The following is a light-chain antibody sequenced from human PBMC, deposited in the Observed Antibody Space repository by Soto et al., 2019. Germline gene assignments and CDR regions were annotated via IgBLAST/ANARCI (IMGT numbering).Light chain of an antibody. Sequence: DIQMTQSPSTLSASVGDRVTITCRASQSISSWLAWYQQKPGKAPKLLIYKASSLESGVPSRFSGSGSGTEFTLTISSLQPDDFATDYCQQYHSYSFGPGTKVDIK. CDR2: KAS. J-gene: IGKJ3*01. V-gene: IGKV1-5*03. CDR1: QSISSW. CDR3: QQYHSYS.